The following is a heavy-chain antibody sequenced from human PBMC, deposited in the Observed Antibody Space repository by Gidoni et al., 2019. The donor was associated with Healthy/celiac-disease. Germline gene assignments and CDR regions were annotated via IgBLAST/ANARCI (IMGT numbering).Heavy chain of an antibody. V-gene: IGHV3-11*06. D-gene: IGHD6-6*01. Sequence: QVQLVESGGGWVKPGGSLRISWAASGCTVSDYYLSWIRQAPGKGLEWFSYISSSSSYTNYADSVKGRFTISRDNAKNSLYLQMNSLRAEDTAVYYCARDIDCSSSESWGQGTLVTVSS. CDR3: ARDIDCSSSES. CDR2: ISSSSSYT. CDR1: GCTVSDYY. J-gene: IGHJ4*02.